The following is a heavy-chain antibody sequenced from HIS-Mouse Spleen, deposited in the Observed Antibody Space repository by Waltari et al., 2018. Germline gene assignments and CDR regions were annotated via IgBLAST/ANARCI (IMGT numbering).Heavy chain of an antibody. CDR3: AREIPYSSSWYDWYFDL. D-gene: IGHD6-13*01. Sequence: QLQLQESGPGLVKPSETLSLTCTVSGRPIRRSSYYWGWIRQPPGKGLEWIGSIYYSGSTYYNPSLKSRVTISVDTSKNQFSLKLSSVTAADTAVYYCAREIPYSSSWYDWYFDLWGRGTLVTVSS. J-gene: IGHJ2*01. V-gene: IGHV4-39*07. CDR1: GRPIRRSSYY. CDR2: IYYSGST.